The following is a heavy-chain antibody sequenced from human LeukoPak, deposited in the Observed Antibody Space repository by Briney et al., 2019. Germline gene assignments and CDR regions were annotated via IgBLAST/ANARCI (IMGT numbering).Heavy chain of an antibody. Sequence: SETLSLTCTVSGGSISSSSYYWGWIRQPPGKGLEWIGSIYYSGSTYYNPSLKSRVTISVDTSKNQFSLKLSSVTAADTAVYYCARGYGDYEYFDYWGQGTLVTVSS. D-gene: IGHD4-17*01. CDR2: IYYSGST. V-gene: IGHV4-39*07. CDR1: GGSISSSSYY. CDR3: ARGYGDYEYFDY. J-gene: IGHJ4*02.